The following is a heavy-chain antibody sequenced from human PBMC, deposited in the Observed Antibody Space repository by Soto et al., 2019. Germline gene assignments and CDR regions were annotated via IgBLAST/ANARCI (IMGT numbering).Heavy chain of an antibody. V-gene: IGHV1-46*01. CDR2: INPNGGST. J-gene: IGHJ4*02. CDR3: ARDLAAGDF. Sequence: QVQLVQSGAEVKKPGASVKVSCKASGYIFINYYIHWVRQAPGQGLEWMGIINPNGGSTNYAQKFRGRVTLARDTSTSTVYMDLSSLRSEDTAMYYCARDLAAGDFWGQGTLVTVSS. CDR1: GYIFINYY. D-gene: IGHD6-13*01.